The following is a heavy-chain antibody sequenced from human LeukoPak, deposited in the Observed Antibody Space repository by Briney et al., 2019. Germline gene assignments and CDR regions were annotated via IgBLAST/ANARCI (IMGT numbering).Heavy chain of an antibody. Sequence: PSETLSLTCAVYGGSFSGYYWSWIRQPPGKGLEWIGEINHSGSTNYNPSLKSRVTISVDTSKNQFSLKLSSVTAADTAVYYCARGGFRVTVAGLYSFDYWGQGTLVTVSS. CDR2: INHSGST. J-gene: IGHJ4*02. V-gene: IGHV4-34*01. D-gene: IGHD6-19*01. CDR1: GGSFSGYY. CDR3: ARGGFRVTVAGLYSFDY.